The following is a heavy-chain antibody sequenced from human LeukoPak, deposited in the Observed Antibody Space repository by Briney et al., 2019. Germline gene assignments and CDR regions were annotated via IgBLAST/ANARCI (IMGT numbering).Heavy chain of an antibody. V-gene: IGHV3-23*01. CDR2: ISGSGGGT. CDR3: AKEDLSDGMDV. Sequence: GGSLRLSCAASGFTFSGYATSWVRQAPGKGLEWVSAISGSGGGTFYTDSVKGRFTISRDNSKNTLYLQMNSLRAEDTAIYYCAKEDLSDGMDVWGQGTTVTVS. J-gene: IGHJ6*02. CDR1: GFTFSGYA.